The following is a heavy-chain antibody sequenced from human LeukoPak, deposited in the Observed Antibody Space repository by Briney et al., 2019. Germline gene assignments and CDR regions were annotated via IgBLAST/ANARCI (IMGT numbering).Heavy chain of an antibody. V-gene: IGHV4-61*02. CDR2: IHTSGTT. CDR1: GGSISSGSYY. D-gene: IGHD2-2*01. J-gene: IGHJ4*02. Sequence: SETLSLICTVSGGSISSGSYYWSWIRQPAGKGLEWIGRIHTSGTTNYNPSLKSRVTISIDTSKNQFSLNLSSVTAADTAMYYCARSPGAMYFDYWGQGTLVTVSS. CDR3: ARSPGAMYFDY.